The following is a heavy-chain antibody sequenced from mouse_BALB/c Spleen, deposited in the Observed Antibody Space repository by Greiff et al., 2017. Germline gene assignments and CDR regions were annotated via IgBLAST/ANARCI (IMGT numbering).Heavy chain of an antibody. CDR1: GFNIKDSS. V-gene: IGHV14-3*02. J-gene: IGHJ4*01. CDR3: ARGWGRSYAMDY. CDR2: IDPANGNT. Sequence: VQLQQSGAELVKPGASVKLSCTASGFNIKDSSMHWVKQRPEQGLEWIGRIDPANGNTKYDPKFEGKATITADTSSNTAYLQISSLTSEDTADYYCARGWGRSYAMDYWGQGTSVTVSS. D-gene: IGHD1-1*02.